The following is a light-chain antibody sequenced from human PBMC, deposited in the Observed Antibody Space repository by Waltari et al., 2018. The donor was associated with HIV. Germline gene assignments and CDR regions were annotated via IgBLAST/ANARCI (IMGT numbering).Light chain of an antibody. CDR2: EVN. CDR1: SSDVGGYDY. J-gene: IGLJ3*02. CDR3: SSYTSSSTLRV. Sequence: QSALTQSASVSGSPGQSITISCTGTSSDVGGYDYVSWYQQQPGKAPKLMIYEVNNRPSGVSNRFSGSKSGNTASLTISGLQAEDEADYYCSSYTSSSTLRVFGGGTKLTVL. V-gene: IGLV2-14*01.